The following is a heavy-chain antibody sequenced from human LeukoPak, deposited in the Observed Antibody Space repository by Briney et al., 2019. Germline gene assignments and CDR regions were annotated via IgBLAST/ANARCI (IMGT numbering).Heavy chain of an antibody. J-gene: IGHJ4*02. D-gene: IGHD6-13*01. V-gene: IGHV3-74*01. Sequence: GGSLRLSCTASGFTFSSYWMHWVRQAPGKGLVWVSRINSAGISTNYADSVKGRFTISRDNAKNTLYLQMNSLRAEDTAIYYCGRDIATAVDYWGPGTLVTVPS. CDR3: GRDIATAVDY. CDR1: GFTFSSYW. CDR2: INSAGIST.